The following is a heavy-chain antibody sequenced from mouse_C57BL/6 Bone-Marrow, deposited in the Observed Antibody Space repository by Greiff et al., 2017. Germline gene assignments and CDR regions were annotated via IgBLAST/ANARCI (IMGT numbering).Heavy chain of an antibody. V-gene: IGHV1-53*01. CDR3: ARSGYYYGSSYYYYAMDY. D-gene: IGHD1-1*01. CDR2: INPSNGGT. CDR1: GYTFTSYW. J-gene: IGHJ4*01. Sequence: QVQLQQPGTELVKPGASVKLSCKASGYTFTSYWMHWVKQRPGQGLEWIGNINPSNGGTNYNEKFKSKATLTVDKSSSTAYMQLSSLTSEGSAVYYCARSGYYYGSSYYYYAMDYWGQGTSVTVSS.